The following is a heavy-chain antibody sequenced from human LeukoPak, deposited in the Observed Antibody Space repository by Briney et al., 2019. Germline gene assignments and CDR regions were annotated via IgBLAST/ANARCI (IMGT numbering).Heavy chain of an antibody. CDR2: ITANGGST. Sequence: GGSLRLSCAASGFTFNTYPMTWVRQAPGKGLDWVSGITANGGSTYYADSVKGRFTISRDNSRNTLFLQMDSLRAEDTAVYYCARGASGWSFDYWGQGTLVTVSS. J-gene: IGHJ4*02. CDR3: ARGASGWSFDY. D-gene: IGHD6-19*01. CDR1: GFTFNTYP. V-gene: IGHV3-23*01.